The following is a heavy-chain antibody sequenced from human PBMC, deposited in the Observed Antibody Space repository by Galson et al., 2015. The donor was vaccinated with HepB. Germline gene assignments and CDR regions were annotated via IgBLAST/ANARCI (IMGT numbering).Heavy chain of an antibody. CDR2: VSYDGNKK. V-gene: IGHV3-30-3*01. D-gene: IGHD3-22*01. CDR1: GVSFSHYP. Sequence: LRLSCAASGVSFSHYPMHWVRQAPGKGLEWVAVVSYDGNKKYYADSVKGRFTISRDNSKNTLYLQMNSLRTDDTAVYYCARGPAPYYFESSGYLHYWGQGTLVTVSS. J-gene: IGHJ4*02. CDR3: ARGPAPYYFESSGYLHY.